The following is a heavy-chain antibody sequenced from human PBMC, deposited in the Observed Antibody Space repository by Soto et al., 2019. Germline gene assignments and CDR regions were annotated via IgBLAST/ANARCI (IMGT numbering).Heavy chain of an antibody. J-gene: IGHJ5*02. CDR1: GGSISSGGYY. V-gene: IGHV4-31*03. Sequence: QVQLQESGPGLVKPSQTLSLTCTVSGGSISSGGYYWSWIRQHPGKGLEWIGSIYYSGSTYYNPSCKSRVTISGDTSNNPLSLQLTSVTVADTAVYYCARSVSPWGQGTRVTVSS. CDR2: IYYSGST. CDR3: ARSVSP.